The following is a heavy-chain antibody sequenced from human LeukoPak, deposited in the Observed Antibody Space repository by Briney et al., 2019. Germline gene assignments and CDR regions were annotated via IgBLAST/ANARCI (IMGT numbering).Heavy chain of an antibody. V-gene: IGHV4-39*01. CDR3: ASLRPYCSSTSCYAGYYYYYMDV. J-gene: IGHJ6*03. D-gene: IGHD2-2*01. CDR2: IYYSGST. Sequence: SETLSLTCTVSGGSISSSSYYWGWIRQPPGKGLEWIGSIYYSGSTYYNPSLKSRVTISVDTSKNPDSLKLSSVTAADTAVYYCASLRPYCSSTSCYAGYYYYYMDVWGKGTTVTVSS. CDR1: GGSISSSSYY.